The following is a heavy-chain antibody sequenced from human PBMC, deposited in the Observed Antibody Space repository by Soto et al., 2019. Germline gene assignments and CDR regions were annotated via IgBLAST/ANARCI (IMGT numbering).Heavy chain of an antibody. Sequence: QVQLQQWGAGLLKPSETLSLTCAVYGGSFSGYYWSWIRQPPGKGLEWIGEINHSGSTNYNPSLKSRVTISVDTSKNQFSLKLSSVTAADTAVYYCARGQVVTAASFDYWGQGTLVNVSS. CDR1: GGSFSGYY. CDR3: ARGQVVTAASFDY. J-gene: IGHJ4*02. D-gene: IGHD2-21*02. V-gene: IGHV4-34*01. CDR2: INHSGST.